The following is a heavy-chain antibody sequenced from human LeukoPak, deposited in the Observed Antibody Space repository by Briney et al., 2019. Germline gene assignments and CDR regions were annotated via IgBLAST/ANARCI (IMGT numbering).Heavy chain of an antibody. Sequence: PSETLSLTCAVYGGSFSGYYWSWIRQPPGKGLEWIGEINHSGSTNYNPSLKSRVTISVDTSKNQFSLKLSSVTAADTAVYYCARGSGYSYGLTDYWGQGTLVTVSS. J-gene: IGHJ4*02. V-gene: IGHV4-34*01. CDR3: ARGSGYSYGLTDY. CDR1: GGSFSGYY. CDR2: INHSGST. D-gene: IGHD5-18*01.